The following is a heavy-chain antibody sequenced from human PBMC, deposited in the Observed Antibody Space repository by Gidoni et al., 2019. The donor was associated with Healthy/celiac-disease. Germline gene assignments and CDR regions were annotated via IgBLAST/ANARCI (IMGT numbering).Heavy chain of an antibody. CDR2: INHSGST. Sequence: QVQLQQWGAGLLKPSETLSLTCAVYGGSFSGYYWSWIRQPPGKGLEWIGEINHSGSTNYNPSLKSRVTISVDTSKNQFSLKLSSVTAADTAVYYCARDAPLAMIVVVTRYWYFDLWGRGTLVTVSS. D-gene: IGHD3-22*01. CDR3: ARDAPLAMIVVVTRYWYFDL. CDR1: GGSFSGYY. J-gene: IGHJ2*01. V-gene: IGHV4-34*01.